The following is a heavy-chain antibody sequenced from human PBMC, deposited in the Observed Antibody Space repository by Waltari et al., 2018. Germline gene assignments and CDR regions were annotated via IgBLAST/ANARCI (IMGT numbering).Heavy chain of an antibody. Sequence: QVQLQESGPGLVKPSETLSLTCTVSGGSISSYYWSWIRQPPGKGLEWIGYIYYSGSTNYNPSLKSRVTISVDTSKNQFSLKLSSVTAADTAVYYCARGPAYYDFWSGYLDYWGQGTLVTVSS. CDR2: IYYSGST. V-gene: IGHV4-59*01. D-gene: IGHD3-3*01. J-gene: IGHJ4*02. CDR3: ARGPAYYDFWSGYLDY. CDR1: GGSISSYY.